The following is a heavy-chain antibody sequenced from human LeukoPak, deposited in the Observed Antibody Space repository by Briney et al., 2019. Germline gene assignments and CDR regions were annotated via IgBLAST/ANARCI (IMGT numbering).Heavy chain of an antibody. V-gene: IGHV4-4*07. CDR2: IYTSGST. Sequence: SETLSLTCTVSGGSISSYYWSWLRQPTGKGLEWIGRIYTSGSTNYNPSLKSRVTMSVDTSKNQFSLELSSVTAADTAVYYCARVLLWFGELYDAFDIWGQGTMVTVSS. D-gene: IGHD3-10*01. CDR3: ARVLLWFGELYDAFDI. J-gene: IGHJ3*02. CDR1: GGSISSYY.